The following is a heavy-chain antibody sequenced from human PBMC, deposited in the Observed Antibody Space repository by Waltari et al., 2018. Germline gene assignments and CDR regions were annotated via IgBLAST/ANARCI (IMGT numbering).Heavy chain of an antibody. J-gene: IGHJ4*02. CDR3: ARGGYSSSPYNY. CDR1: GGSISSYY. D-gene: IGHD6-13*01. Sequence: QVQLQESGPGLVKPSETLSLTCTVSGGSISSYYWSLIRQPPGKGLEWIGYIYYSGSTNYNPSLKSRVTISVDTSKNQFSLKLSSVTAADTAVYYCARGGYSSSPYNYWGQGTLVTVSS. CDR2: IYYSGST. V-gene: IGHV4-59*01.